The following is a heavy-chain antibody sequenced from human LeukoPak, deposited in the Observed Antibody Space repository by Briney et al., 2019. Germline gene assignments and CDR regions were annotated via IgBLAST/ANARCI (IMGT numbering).Heavy chain of an antibody. Sequence: SETLSLTCAVYGGSFSGYYWSWIRQPPGKGLEWIGEINHSGSTNYNPSLKSRVTISVDTSKSQFSLKLSSVTAADTAVYYCARGRRWLRFCWFDPWGQGTLVTVSS. CDR2: INHSGST. J-gene: IGHJ5*02. V-gene: IGHV4-34*01. D-gene: IGHD5-12*01. CDR3: ARGRRWLRFCWFDP. CDR1: GGSFSGYY.